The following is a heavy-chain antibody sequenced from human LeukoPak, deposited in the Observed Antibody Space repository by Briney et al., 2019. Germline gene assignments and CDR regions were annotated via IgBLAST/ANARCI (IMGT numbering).Heavy chain of an antibody. CDR3: ARGGGPYCSSTSCRYNWFDP. CDR1: GGSFSGYY. D-gene: IGHD2-2*01. V-gene: IGHV4-34*01. J-gene: IGHJ5*02. Sequence: PSETLSLTCAVYGGSFSGYYWSWIRQPPGKGLEWIGEINHSGSTNYNPSLKSRVTISVDTSKNQFSLKLSSVTSADTAVYYCARGGGPYCSSTSCRYNWFDPWGQGTLVTVSS. CDR2: INHSGST.